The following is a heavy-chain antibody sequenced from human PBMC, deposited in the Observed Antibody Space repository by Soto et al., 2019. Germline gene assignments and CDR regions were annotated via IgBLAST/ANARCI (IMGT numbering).Heavy chain of an antibody. V-gene: IGHV3-30*04. D-gene: IGHD3-10*01. Sequence: GGSLRLSCAASGFTFSSYAMHWVRQAPGKGLEWVAVISYDGSNKYYADSVKGRFTISRDNSKNTLYLQMNNLRAEDTAVYYCARDRHYYGSGSYYPDRYYYYGMDVWGQGTTVTVSS. CDR1: GFTFSSYA. J-gene: IGHJ6*02. CDR2: ISYDGSNK. CDR3: ARDRHYYGSGSYYPDRYYYYGMDV.